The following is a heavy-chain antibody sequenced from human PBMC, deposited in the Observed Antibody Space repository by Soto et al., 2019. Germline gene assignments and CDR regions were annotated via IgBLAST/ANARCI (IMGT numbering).Heavy chain of an antibody. CDR1: GCTFSGDG. CDR2: VSGICT. CDR3: AGDLTSHDY. J-gene: IGHJ4*02. D-gene: IGHD6-13*01. Sequence: WGTLRLTCVGSGCTFSGDGKARGRQSTGKVLDWVSTVSGICTYYPDSVRGQFTNTKDDSNITVRMQVNSLRDEGTAVYDSAGDLTSHDYWGQGTVVTVSS. V-gene: IGHV3-23*01.